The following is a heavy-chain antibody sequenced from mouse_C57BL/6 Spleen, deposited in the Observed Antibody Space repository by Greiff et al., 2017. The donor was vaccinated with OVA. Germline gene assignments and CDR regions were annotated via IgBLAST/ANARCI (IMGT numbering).Heavy chain of an antibody. Sequence: EVMLVESGGDLVKPGGSLKLSCAASGFTFSSYGMSWVRQTPDKRLEWVATISSGGSYTYYPDRVKGRFTISRYNAKNTLYLQMSSLKSEDTAMYYCARRAIYYDYDGGFAYWGQGTLVTVSA. CDR2: ISSGGSYT. CDR3: ARRAIYYDYDGGFAY. V-gene: IGHV5-6*02. CDR1: GFTFSSYG. J-gene: IGHJ3*01. D-gene: IGHD2-4*01.